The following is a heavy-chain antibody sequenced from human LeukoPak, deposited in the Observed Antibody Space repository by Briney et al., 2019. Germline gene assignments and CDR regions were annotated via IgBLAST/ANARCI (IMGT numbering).Heavy chain of an antibody. CDR3: ARDWGYSDYSIGNY. CDR2: ISAYNGNT. J-gene: IGHJ4*02. Sequence: ASVKVSCKASGYTFTGYHIHWVRQAPGQGLEWMGWISAYNGNTNYAQKLQGRVTMTTDTSTSTAYMELRSLRSDDTAVYYCARDWGYSDYSIGNYWGQGTLVTVSP. D-gene: IGHD4-11*01. CDR1: GYTFTGYH. V-gene: IGHV1-18*04.